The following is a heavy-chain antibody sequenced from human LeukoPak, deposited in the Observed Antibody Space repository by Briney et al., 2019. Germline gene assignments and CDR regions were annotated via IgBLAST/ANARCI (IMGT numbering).Heavy chain of an antibody. CDR3: AARSGWNDY. CDR1: GFTFSSYA. CDR2: ISGSGNSA. Sequence: SGGSLRLSCAASGFTFSSYAMSWVRQAPGKGLEWVSAISGSGNSAYYADSVKGRFTISRDNSKNTLYLQMNSLRAEDTAVYYCAARSGWNDYWGQGTLVTVSS. D-gene: IGHD6-19*01. J-gene: IGHJ4*02. V-gene: IGHV3-23*01.